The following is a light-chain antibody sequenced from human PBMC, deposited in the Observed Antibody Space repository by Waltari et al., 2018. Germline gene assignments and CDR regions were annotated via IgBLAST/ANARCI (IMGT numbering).Light chain of an antibody. V-gene: IGLV4-69*01. J-gene: IGLJ3*02. CDR2: VNSDGSH. CDR1: SGHRSNI. Sequence: QLVLTQSPSASSSLDASAKLTCTLPSGHRSNIIVCLQQQPGKGPRYLMQVNSDGSHRKWDEIPDRFSGSSSGAERYLTISSLQSEDEADYYCETGGHGTWVFGGGTKLTVL. CDR3: ETGGHGTWV.